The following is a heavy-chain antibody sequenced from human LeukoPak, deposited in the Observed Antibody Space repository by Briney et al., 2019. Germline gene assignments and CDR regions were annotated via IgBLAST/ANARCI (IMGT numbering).Heavy chain of an antibody. J-gene: IGHJ5*02. D-gene: IGHD6-13*01. CDR1: GYTFTGHH. CDR3: ARESSIPAAGTVGNWFDP. V-gene: IGHV1-2*02. Sequence: ASVKVSCKASGYTFTGHHIHWVRQARGQGVAWMGLINPNSGGTNYAQKCQGRVTMTRVTSISTAYMDLSGLTSDDTAVYYCARESSIPAAGTVGNWFDPWGQGTLVTVSS. CDR2: INPNSGGT.